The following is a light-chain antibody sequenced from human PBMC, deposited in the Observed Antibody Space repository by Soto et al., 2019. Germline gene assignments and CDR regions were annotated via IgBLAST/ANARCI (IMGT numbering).Light chain of an antibody. V-gene: IGKV3-15*01. CDR1: QSVSSN. Sequence: EIVMTQSPATLSVSPGERATLSCRASQSVSSNLAWYQQKPGQAPRLLIYGASTRATGISARFSGSGSGTEFTLTISSLQSEDFAVYYCQQYNNWPWTVGQGTKVDIK. CDR3: QQYNNWPWT. CDR2: GAS. J-gene: IGKJ1*01.